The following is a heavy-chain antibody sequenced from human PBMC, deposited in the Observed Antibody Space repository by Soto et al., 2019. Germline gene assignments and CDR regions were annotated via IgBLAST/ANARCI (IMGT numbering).Heavy chain of an antibody. V-gene: IGHV5-51*01. J-gene: IGHJ6*02. CDR1: GYTFTNYW. CDR3: AASILYYGMDV. CDR2: IYPGDSDT. Sequence: GESLKISCKGSGYTFTNYWIVWVRQMPGKGLEWMGIIYPGDSDTKYNPSFQGQVTISADKSITTTYLRWTSLKASDTAIYYCAASILYYGMDVWGQGTTVTVSS.